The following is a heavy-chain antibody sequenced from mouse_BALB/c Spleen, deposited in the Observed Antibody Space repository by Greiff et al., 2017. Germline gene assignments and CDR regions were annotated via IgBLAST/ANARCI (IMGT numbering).Heavy chain of an antibody. CDR3: ASSYEGYFDV. CDR2: INPYNDGT. Sequence: EVKLVESGPELVKPGASVKMSCKASGYTFTSYVMHWVKQKPGQGLEWIGYINPYNDGTKYNEKFKGKATLTSDKSSSTAYMELSSLTSEDSAVYYRASSYEGYFDVWGAGTTVTVSS. V-gene: IGHV1-14*01. CDR1: GYTFTSYV. D-gene: IGHD2-14*01. J-gene: IGHJ1*01.